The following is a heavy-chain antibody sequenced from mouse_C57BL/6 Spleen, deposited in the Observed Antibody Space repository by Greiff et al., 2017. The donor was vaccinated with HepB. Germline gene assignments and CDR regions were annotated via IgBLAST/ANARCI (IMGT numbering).Heavy chain of an antibody. CDR3: AKGYDYNGWYYFDY. J-gene: IGHJ2*01. Sequence: EVKLQQSGPELVKPGASVKIPCKASGYTFTDYNMDWVKQSHGKSLEWIGDINPNNGGTIYNQKFKGKATLTVDKSSSTAYMELRSLTSEDTAVYYCAKGYDYNGWYYFDYWGQGTTLTVSS. D-gene: IGHD2-4*01. V-gene: IGHV1-18*01. CDR2: INPNNGGT. CDR1: GYTFTDYN.